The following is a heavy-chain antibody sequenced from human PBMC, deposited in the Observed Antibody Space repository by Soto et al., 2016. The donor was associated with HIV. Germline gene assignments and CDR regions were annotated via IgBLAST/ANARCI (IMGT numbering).Heavy chain of an antibody. J-gene: IGHJ4*02. Sequence: EVQLVESGGGVVRPGGSVRLSCTASGFTFDDYGMSWVRQVPGKGLEWVSGINWNGDSIGYADSVKGRFTISRDNAKNSLYLQMNGLRAEDTALYYCVTESQQDPIVRGIGENYFDNWGQGTLVTVSS. CDR3: VTESQQDPIVRGIGENYFDN. D-gene: IGHD3-10*01. CDR2: INWNGDSI. V-gene: IGHV3-20*04. CDR1: GFTFDDYG.